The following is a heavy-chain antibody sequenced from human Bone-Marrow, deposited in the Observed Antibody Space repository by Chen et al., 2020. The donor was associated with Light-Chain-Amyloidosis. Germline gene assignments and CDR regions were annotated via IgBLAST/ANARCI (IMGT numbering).Heavy chain of an antibody. CDR1: GSSISSSGHY. D-gene: IGHD5-12*01. J-gene: IGHJ3*01. CDR2: IYYSGTT. V-gene: IGHV4-31*03. Sequence: QVQLQESGPGLVKTSQTLSLTCTVSGSSISSSGHYWSWIRQQPGKGLEWMGFIYYSGTTYYNPSLKNRITISLDTSKNQFSLKLSAVTAADTAVYYCARSYSAYDPSAAFDFWGQGTKVTVSS. CDR3: ARSYSAYDPSAAFDF.